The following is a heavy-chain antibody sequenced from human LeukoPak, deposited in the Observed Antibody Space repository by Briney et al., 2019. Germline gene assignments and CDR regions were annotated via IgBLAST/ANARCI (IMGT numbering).Heavy chain of an antibody. Sequence: GGSLRLSCATSGVTVSNFWMHWVRQAPGQGLVWVSRINSDGTSTNYADSVKDRLTISRDNTKNTLYLQMNSLTVEDTAVYYCARETWSRGGDAFDIWGRGTMVTVSS. J-gene: IGHJ3*02. CDR1: GVTVSNFW. V-gene: IGHV3-74*01. D-gene: IGHD3-10*01. CDR3: ARETWSRGGDAFDI. CDR2: INSDGTST.